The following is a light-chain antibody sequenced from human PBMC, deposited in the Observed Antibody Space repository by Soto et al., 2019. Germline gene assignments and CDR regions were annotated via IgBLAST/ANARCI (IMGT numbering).Light chain of an antibody. CDR1: SSDIGDYNY. CDR3: CSYTRSGTLI. V-gene: IGLV2-14*01. CDR2: DVS. Sequence: QSVLTQPASVSGSPGQSITISCVGTSSDIGDYNYVSWYQQHPGKVPKVIIYDVSNRPSGVSYRFSATESGNTASLTISGLQAEDEADYYCCSYTRSGTLIFETGTKVTVL. J-gene: IGLJ1*01.